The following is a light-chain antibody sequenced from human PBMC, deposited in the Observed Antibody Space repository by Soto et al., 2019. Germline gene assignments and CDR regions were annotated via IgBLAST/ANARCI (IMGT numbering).Light chain of an antibody. CDR1: ELSKQY. CDR2: KDT. J-gene: IGLJ1*01. CDR3: QSSDDTGNYYL. V-gene: IGLV3-25*02. Sequence: SYDLAQTPSVSLSPGQTARMTCSGDELSKQYAYWYQQKPGQAPVLVIYKDTERASGIPERFSASSSGTTVTLTISGVRAEDEADYYCQSSDDTGNYYLFGTGTKVTVL.